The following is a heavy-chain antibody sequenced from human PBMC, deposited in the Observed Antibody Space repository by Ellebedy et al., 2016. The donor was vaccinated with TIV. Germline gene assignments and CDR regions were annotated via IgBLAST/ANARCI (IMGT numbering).Heavy chain of an antibody. CDR2: ISWNSGSI. CDR1: GFTFDDYA. J-gene: IGHJ4*02. Sequence: SLKISCAASGFTFDDYAMHWVRQAQGQGLECVSGISWNSGSIGYADSVKGRFTISRDNAKNSLYLQMNSLRAEDTALYYCAKAPSSGYSDSTFDYWGQGTLVTVSS. V-gene: IGHV3-9*01. D-gene: IGHD3-22*01. CDR3: AKAPSSGYSDSTFDY.